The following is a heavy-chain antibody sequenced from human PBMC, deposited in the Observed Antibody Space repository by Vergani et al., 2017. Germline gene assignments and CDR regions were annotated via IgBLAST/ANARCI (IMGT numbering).Heavy chain of an antibody. CDR2: ISSTGTTI. J-gene: IGHJ4*02. V-gene: IGHV3-11*01. CDR3: ARARAPFWSVSLSY. D-gene: IGHD3-3*01. Sequence: QVQLVESGGGLVKPGGSLRLSCAASGFTFSDYYMNWIRQAPGKGLEWVSYISSTGTTIYYADSVKGRFTISRGNTKNSLYLEMNNLRAEDTAVYYCARARAPFWSVSLSYWGQGTLVTVSS. CDR1: GFTFSDYY.